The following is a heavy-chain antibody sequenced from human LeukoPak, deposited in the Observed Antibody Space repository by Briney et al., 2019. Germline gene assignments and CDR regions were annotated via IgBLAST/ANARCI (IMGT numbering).Heavy chain of an antibody. J-gene: IGHJ5*02. V-gene: IGHV1-8*01. CDR3: ARGFMFSSGWYWFDP. CDR1: GYTFTSYD. CDR2: MNPNSGNT. Sequence: ASVKVSCKASGYTFTSYDINWVRQATGQGLEWMGWMNPNSGNTGYAQKFQGRVTMTRDTSISTAYMELSRLRSDDTAVYYCARGFMFSSGWYWFDPWGQGTLVTVSS. D-gene: IGHD6-19*01.